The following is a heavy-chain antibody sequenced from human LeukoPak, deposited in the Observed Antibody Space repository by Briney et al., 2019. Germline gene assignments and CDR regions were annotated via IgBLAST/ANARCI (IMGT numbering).Heavy chain of an antibody. CDR3: AMGNYYFDNNNSYRYFDP. J-gene: IGHJ5*02. V-gene: IGHV4-4*07. CDR2: IYTTVNT. D-gene: IGHD3-22*01. Sequence: SETLSLTXTVSGGSISSYYWSWIRQPAGKGLEWIGRIYTTVNTNYNPSLKSRVSMSIDTSKKQFSLKLTSVTAADTAVYYCAMGNYYFDNNNSYRYFDPWGQGTLVTVSS. CDR1: GGSISSYY.